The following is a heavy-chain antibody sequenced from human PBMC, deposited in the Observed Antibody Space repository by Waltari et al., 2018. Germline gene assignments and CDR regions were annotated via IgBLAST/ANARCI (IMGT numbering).Heavy chain of an antibody. CDR1: GYTFTTYG. Sequence: QVQLIQSGAEVKKPGASVTVSCKASGYTFTTYGITWVRQAPGQGLEWMGWISVDNGHTSYAQKLQDRVTMTTDTSTSTAYMELRSPTSDDTAVYYCARVGGNRYYYDGRGFVYYFDYWGQGTLVTVSS. V-gene: IGHV1-18*01. D-gene: IGHD3-22*01. CDR2: ISVDNGHT. CDR3: ARVGGNRYYYDGRGFVYYFDY. J-gene: IGHJ4*02.